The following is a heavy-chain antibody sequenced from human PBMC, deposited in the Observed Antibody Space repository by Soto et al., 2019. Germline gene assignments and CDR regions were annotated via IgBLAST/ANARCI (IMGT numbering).Heavy chain of an antibody. CDR1: GDTFTTYD. J-gene: IGHJ4*02. V-gene: IGHV1-8*01. Sequence: ASXRVSCKASGDTFTTYDINWVRQATGHGLEWMGWINPNSGNIGYAQRFQGRVTMTRDTAIRTAYMEVSSLRSDDTAVYYCARGRASGSYYLLDYWGQGTLVTVSS. CDR3: ARGRASGSYYLLDY. D-gene: IGHD3-10*01. CDR2: INPNSGNI.